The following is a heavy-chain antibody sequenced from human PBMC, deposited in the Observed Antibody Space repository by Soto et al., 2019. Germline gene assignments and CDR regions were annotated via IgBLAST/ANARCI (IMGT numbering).Heavy chain of an antibody. CDR2: IYTSGGT. D-gene: IGHD3-3*01. J-gene: IGHJ6*02. CDR1: GGSISSYY. CDR3: ARWGRALRFLEWDYGMDV. V-gene: IGHV4-4*07. Sequence: SETLSLTCTVSGGSISSYYWSWIRQPAGKGLEWIGRIYTSGGTNYNPSLKSRVTMSVDTSKNQFSLKLSSVTAADTAVYYCARWGRALRFLEWDYGMDVWGQGTTVTVS.